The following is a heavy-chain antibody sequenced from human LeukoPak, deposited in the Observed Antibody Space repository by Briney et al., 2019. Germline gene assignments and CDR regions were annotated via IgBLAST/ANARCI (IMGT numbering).Heavy chain of an antibody. Sequence: PSETLSLTCAVYGGSFSGYYWSWIRQPPGKGLEWIGEINHSGSTNYNPSLKSRVTISVDTSKNQFSLKLSSVTAADTAVYYCARGRLFSGYRGNVGHEDFDYWGQGSLVTVSS. D-gene: IGHD5-12*01. V-gene: IGHV4-34*01. CDR1: GGSFSGYY. J-gene: IGHJ4*02. CDR3: ARGRLFSGYRGNVGHEDFDY. CDR2: INHSGST.